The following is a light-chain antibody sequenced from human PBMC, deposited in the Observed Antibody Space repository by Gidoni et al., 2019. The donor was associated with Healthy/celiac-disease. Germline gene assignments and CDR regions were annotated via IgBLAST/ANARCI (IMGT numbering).Light chain of an antibody. CDR3: QQSYSTPCS. V-gene: IGKV1-39*01. CDR1: QSISSY. Sequence: DIQMTKSPSSLSASVGDRVTITCRASQSISSYLNWYQQKPGKAPKLLIHAASSLQSGVPPSFSGSGSGTDFTLTICSLQPEDFATYYCQQSYSTPCSFGQXTKLEIK. J-gene: IGKJ2*04. CDR2: AAS.